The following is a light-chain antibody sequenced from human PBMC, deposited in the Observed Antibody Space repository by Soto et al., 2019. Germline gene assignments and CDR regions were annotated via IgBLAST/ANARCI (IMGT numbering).Light chain of an antibody. CDR3: LQYHNLWA. J-gene: IGKJ1*01. Sequence: ETVLTQSPASLSVSPGERATLSCRASQNIYSNIAWYQQRPGQAPRLLIYRASTRATGVPARFSGSGSGTEFTLTISSLQSDDFAVYSCLQYHNLWALGQGTKVDIK. V-gene: IGKV3-15*01. CDR1: QNIYSN. CDR2: RAS.